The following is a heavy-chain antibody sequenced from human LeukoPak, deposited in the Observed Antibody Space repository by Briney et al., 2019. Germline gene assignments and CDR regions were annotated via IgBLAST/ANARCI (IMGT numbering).Heavy chain of an antibody. CDR2: ISGSGGST. V-gene: IGHV3-23*01. CDR1: GFTFSSYA. D-gene: IGHD6-19*01. Sequence: GGSLRLSCAASGFTFSSYAMSWVRQAPGKGLEWVSAISGSGGSTYYADSVKGRFTISRDNSKNTLYLQMNSLRAEDTAVYYCAKAPSTIAVAGYYYYYGMDVWGQGTTVTVSS. CDR3: AKAPSTIAVAGYYYYYGMDV. J-gene: IGHJ6*02.